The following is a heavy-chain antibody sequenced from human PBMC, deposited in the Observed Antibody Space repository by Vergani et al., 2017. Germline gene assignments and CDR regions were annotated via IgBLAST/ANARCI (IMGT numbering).Heavy chain of an antibody. V-gene: IGHV3-53*01. CDR2: IYSGGST. Sequence: EVQLVESGGGLVQPGGSLRLSCAASGFTVSSNYMSWVRQAPGKGLEWVSVIYSGGSTYYADSVKGRFTISRDNSKNTLYLQMNSLRAEDTAVYYCAKDQDSSGWYPYDAFDIWGQGTMVTVSS. D-gene: IGHD6-19*01. CDR1: GFTVSSNY. J-gene: IGHJ3*02. CDR3: AKDQDSSGWYPYDAFDI.